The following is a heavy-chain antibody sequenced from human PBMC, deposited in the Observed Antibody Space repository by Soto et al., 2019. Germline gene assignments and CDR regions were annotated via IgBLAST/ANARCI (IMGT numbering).Heavy chain of an antibody. D-gene: IGHD1-1*01. Sequence: QVHLVQSGAEVKKPGASVKVSCQGSGYAFTTYGITWVRQAAGQGLEWMGWMNANNGNTNYAQKLQGRVTVTRDTCRRAAYVERRSLRYADTAVYYCARGRYGDYWGQGALVTVSS. J-gene: IGHJ4*02. V-gene: IGHV1-18*01. CDR3: ARGRYGDY. CDR1: GYAFTTYG. CDR2: MNANNGNT.